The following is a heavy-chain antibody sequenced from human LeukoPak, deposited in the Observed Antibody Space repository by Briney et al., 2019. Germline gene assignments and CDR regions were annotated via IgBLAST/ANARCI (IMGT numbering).Heavy chain of an antibody. CDR2: IYYSGST. D-gene: IGHD5-18*01. V-gene: IGHV4-59*01. Sequence: SETLSLTCTVSGGSISSYYWSWIRQPPGKGLEWIGYIYYSGSTNYNPSLKSRVTISVDTSKNQFSLKLSSVTAADTAVYYCAGQLWYYFDYWGQGTLVTVSS. CDR1: GGSISSYY. CDR3: AGQLWYYFDY. J-gene: IGHJ4*02.